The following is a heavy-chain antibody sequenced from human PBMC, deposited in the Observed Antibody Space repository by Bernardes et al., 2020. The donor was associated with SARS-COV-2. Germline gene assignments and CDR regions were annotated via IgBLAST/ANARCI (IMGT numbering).Heavy chain of an antibody. V-gene: IGHV4-34*01. J-gene: IGHJ4*02. Sequence: SETLSPTCAVYGGSFSGYYWSWIRQPPGKGLEWIVEINHSGSTNYNPSLKSRVTIPVDTSKNQFSLKLSSVTAADTAVYYCARSPEDGDNYDYWGQGTLGTVSS. CDR3: ARSPEDGDNYDY. D-gene: IGHD5-12*01. CDR2: INHSGST. CDR1: GGSFSGYY.